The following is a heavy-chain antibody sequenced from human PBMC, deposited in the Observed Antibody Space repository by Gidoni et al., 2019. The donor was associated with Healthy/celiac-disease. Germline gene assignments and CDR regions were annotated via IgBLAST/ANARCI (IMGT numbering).Heavy chain of an antibody. D-gene: IGHD3-10*01. J-gene: IGHJ4*02. CDR3: ARDQVYGSGSYNVDY. CDR1: GFTFSSYE. CDR2: FSSRCSTI. Sequence: EVQLVESGGGLVQPGGSLRLSCAASGFTFSSYEMNWVRQAPGKGLAWVSYFSSRCSTIYYADSVKGRFTISRDNAKNSLYLQMNSLRAEDTAVYYCARDQVYGSGSYNVDYWGQGTLVTVSS. V-gene: IGHV3-48*03.